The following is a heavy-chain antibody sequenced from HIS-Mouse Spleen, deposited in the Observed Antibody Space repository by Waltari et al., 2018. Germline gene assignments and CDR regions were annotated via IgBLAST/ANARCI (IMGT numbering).Heavy chain of an antibody. J-gene: IGHJ5*02. CDR2: ISSSSSTI. Sequence: EVQLVESGGGLVQPGGSLRLSCAASGFTFSSYSMNWVRQAPGKGLEWVSYISSSSSTIYYADSGKGRLTISRDNAKNSLYLQMNSLRAEDTAVYYCARDLGNWFDPWGQGTLVTVSS. CDR1: GFTFSSYS. V-gene: IGHV3-48*01. CDR3: ARDLGNWFDP.